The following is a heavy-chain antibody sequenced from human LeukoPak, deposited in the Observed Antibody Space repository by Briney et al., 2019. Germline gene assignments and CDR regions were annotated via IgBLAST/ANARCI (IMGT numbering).Heavy chain of an antibody. V-gene: IGHV1-18*01. CDR1: GGTFSSYG. J-gene: IGHJ4*02. Sequence: ASVKVSCKASGGTFSSYGISWVRQAPGQGLEWMGWISAYNGNTNYAQKLKGRVTMTTDKSTSTAYMELRSLRADDTAVYYCARVRGDIVVVPAAMPVHFDYWGQGTLVTVSS. D-gene: IGHD2-2*01. CDR2: ISAYNGNT. CDR3: ARVRGDIVVVPAAMPVHFDY.